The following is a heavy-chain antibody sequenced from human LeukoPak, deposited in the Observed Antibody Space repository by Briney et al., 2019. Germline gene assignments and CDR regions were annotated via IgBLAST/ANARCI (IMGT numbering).Heavy chain of an antibody. CDR3: ARDFGEGNY. D-gene: IGHD3-10*01. CDR2: INPNSGGT. V-gene: IGHV1-2*02. CDR1: GYTFTGYF. J-gene: IGHJ4*02. Sequence: ASVKVSCKASGYTFTGYFIHWVRQAPGQGLEWMGWINPNSGGTNYAQKFQGRVTMTRDTSISTAYMELSRLRSDDTAVYYCARDFGEGNYWGQGTLVTVSS.